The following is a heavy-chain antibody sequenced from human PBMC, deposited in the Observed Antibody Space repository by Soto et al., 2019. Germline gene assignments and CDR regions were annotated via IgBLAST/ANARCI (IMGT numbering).Heavy chain of an antibody. J-gene: IGHJ4*02. V-gene: IGHV3-30-3*01. D-gene: IGHD3-22*01. CDR2: ISYDGSNK. CDR3: ARDRAYYYDSSGYREFDY. CDR1: GVTFISYA. Sequence: GGSLRLSCAASGVTFISYAMHWVRQAPGKGLEWVAIISYDGSNKYYADSVKGRFTISRDNSKNTLYLQMNSLRAEDTAVYYCARDRAYYYDSSGYREFDYWGQGTLVTVSS.